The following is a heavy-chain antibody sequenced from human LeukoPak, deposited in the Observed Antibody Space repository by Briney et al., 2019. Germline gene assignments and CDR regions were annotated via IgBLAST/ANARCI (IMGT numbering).Heavy chain of an antibody. CDR3: ARGIVVPGIDY. J-gene: IGHJ4*02. D-gene: IGHD2-15*01. V-gene: IGHV3-48*04. CDR2: ISSSSSTI. Sequence: GGSLRLFCAASGFTFSSYSMNWVRQAPGKGLEWVSYISSSSSTIYYADSVKGRFTISRDNAKNSLYLQMNSLGAEDTAVYYCARGIVVPGIDYWGQGTLVTVSS. CDR1: GFTFSSYS.